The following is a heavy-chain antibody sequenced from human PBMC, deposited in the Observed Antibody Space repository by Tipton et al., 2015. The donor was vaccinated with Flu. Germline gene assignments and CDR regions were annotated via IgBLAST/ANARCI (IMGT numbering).Heavy chain of an antibody. V-gene: IGHV3-7*01. CDR1: GFTLCSYW. CDR3: TRRLVED. J-gene: IGHJ4*02. Sequence: SGFTLCSYWMSWVRQAPGKGLEWVANIKQDGSEKYYVDSVKGRFTISRDNAKNSLYLQMNNLRAEDTAVYYCTRRLVEDWGQGTQVTVSS. CDR2: IKQDGSEK.